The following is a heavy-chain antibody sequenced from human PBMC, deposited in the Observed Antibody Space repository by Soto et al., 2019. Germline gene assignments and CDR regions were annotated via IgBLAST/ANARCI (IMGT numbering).Heavy chain of an antibody. D-gene: IGHD3-22*01. CDR3: ARDRIPYYYESSGYRHDSLDS. CDR2: ISAYNGNT. V-gene: IGHV1-18*04. CDR1: GYTFTSYG. Sequence: DSLEVACKASGYTFTSYGISWVRQAPGQGLEWMGWISAYNGNTNYAQKLQGRVTMTADTSTSTAYRELRSLRSDDTAVCYCARDRIPYYYESSGYRHDSLDSWGQ. J-gene: IGHJ4*02.